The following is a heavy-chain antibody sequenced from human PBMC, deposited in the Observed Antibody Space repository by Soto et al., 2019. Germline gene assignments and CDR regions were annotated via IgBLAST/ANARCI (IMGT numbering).Heavy chain of an antibody. V-gene: IGHV3-73*02. J-gene: IGHJ4*02. D-gene: IGHD2-15*01. CDR1: GFTFSGSA. Sequence: EVQLVESGGGLVQPGGSLKLSCAASGFTFSGSAVHWVRQASGKGLEWVGRIRNKANTYATAYAASVKGRFTISRDDSKNTAYLQMNSRTTDDTAVYYCTSNSPEDMRRSWGLGTQGTVSS. CDR3: TSNSPEDMRRS. CDR2: IRNKANTYAT.